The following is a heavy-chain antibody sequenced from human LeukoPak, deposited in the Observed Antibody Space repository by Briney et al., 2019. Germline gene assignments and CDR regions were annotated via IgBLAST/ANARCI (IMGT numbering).Heavy chain of an antibody. CDR3: ARHADPLRQQLVRGGDY. V-gene: IGHV4-39*01. D-gene: IGHD6-13*01. Sequence: SETLSLTCTVSGGSISSSSYYWGWIRQPPGKGLEWIGSIYYSGSTYYNPSLKSRVTISVDTSKNQFSLKLSSVPAADTAVYYCARHADPLRQQLVRGGDYWGQGTLVTVSS. CDR2: IYYSGST. J-gene: IGHJ4*02. CDR1: GGSISSSSYY.